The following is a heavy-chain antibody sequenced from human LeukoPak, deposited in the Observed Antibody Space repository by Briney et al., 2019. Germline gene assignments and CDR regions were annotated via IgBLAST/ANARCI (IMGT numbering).Heavy chain of an antibody. CDR1: GFTFSSYG. V-gene: IGHV3-30*18. D-gene: IGHD5-18*01. CDR3: AKLQLAMVTDPIDY. CDR2: ISYDGSNK. Sequence: PGRSLRLYCAASGFTFSSYGMHWVRQAPGKGLEWVAVISYDGSNKYYADSVKGRFTISRDNSKNTLYLQMNSLRAEDTAVYYCAKLQLAMVTDPIDYWGQGTLVTVSS. J-gene: IGHJ4*02.